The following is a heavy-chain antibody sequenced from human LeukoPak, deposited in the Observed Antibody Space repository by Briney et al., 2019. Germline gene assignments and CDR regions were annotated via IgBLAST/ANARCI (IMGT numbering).Heavy chain of an antibody. Sequence: GASVKVSCKASGYTFTSYGISWVRQAPGQGLEWMGIINPSGGSTSYAQKFQGRVTMTRDTSTSTVYMELSSLRSEDTAVYYCARDGNYYDSSGYYPYNWFDPWGQGTLVTVSS. CDR2: INPSGGST. V-gene: IGHV1-46*01. J-gene: IGHJ5*02. CDR3: ARDGNYYDSSGYYPYNWFDP. D-gene: IGHD3-22*01. CDR1: GYTFTSYG.